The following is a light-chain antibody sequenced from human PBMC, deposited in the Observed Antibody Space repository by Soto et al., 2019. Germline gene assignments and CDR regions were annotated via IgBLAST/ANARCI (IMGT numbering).Light chain of an antibody. CDR1: QDISTS. CDR2: PAS. J-gene: IGKJ2*03. CDR3: QHLRTYPFS. V-gene: IGKV1-9*01. Sequence: DIQLTQSPSFLSASVGDRVTVSCRASQDISTSLAGFQQKAGKVPQLLVYPASTLQDGVPSRFSGSGSGTYFTLTINNLQAEDFATYYCQHLRTYPFSFGQGT.